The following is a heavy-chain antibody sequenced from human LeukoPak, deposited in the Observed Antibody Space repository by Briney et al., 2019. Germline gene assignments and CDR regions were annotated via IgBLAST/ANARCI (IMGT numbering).Heavy chain of an antibody. J-gene: IGHJ4*02. Sequence: PGGSLRLSCAASGFTFSSYGMHWVRQAPGKGLEWVAVISYDGSNKYYADSVKGRFTISRDNAKNSLYLQMNSLRVEDTALYYCARVGYDSSGYRHYFDYWGQGTLVTVSS. V-gene: IGHV3-30*03. D-gene: IGHD3-22*01. CDR2: ISYDGSNK. CDR3: ARVGYDSSGYRHYFDY. CDR1: GFTFSSYG.